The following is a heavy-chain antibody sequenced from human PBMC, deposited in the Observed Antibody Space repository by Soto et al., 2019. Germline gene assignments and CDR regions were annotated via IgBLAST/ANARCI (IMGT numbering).Heavy chain of an antibody. J-gene: IGHJ3*02. CDR2: INPNSGGT. D-gene: IGHD4-17*01. V-gene: IGHV1-2*02. Sequence: ASVKVSCKASGYTFTGYYMHWVRQAPGQGLEWMGWINPNSGGTNYAQKFQGRVTMTRDTSISTAYMELSRLRSDDTAVYYCAISMTTVVTSRGAFDIWGQGKMVNVS. CDR1: GYTFTGYY. CDR3: AISMTTVVTSRGAFDI.